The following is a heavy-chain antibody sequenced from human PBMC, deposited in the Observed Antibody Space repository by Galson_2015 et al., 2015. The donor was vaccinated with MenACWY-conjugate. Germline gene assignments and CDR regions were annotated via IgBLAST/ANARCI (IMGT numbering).Heavy chain of an antibody. CDR2: IRSDGSDK. V-gene: IGHV3-30*02. CDR3: AQGSSSSSAYYFYMDV. CDR1: GFIFSTNG. Sequence: SLRLSCAASGFIFSTNGMHWVRQAPGKGLEWVAFIRSDGSDKYYANSVKGRFTISRDNSKNTLYLQMNSLKTEDTAVYYCAQGSSSSSAYYFYMDVWGKGTTVTVSS. J-gene: IGHJ6*03. D-gene: IGHD6-6*01.